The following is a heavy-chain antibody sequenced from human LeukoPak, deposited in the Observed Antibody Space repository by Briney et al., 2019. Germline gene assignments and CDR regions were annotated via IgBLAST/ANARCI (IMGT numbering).Heavy chain of an antibody. CDR3: ARGRRRSSSWYTATNWFDP. CDR1: GGSFSGYY. D-gene: IGHD6-13*01. CDR2: INHSGST. J-gene: IGHJ5*02. Sequence: SETLSLTCAVYGGSFSGYYWSWIRQPPGKGLEWIGEINHSGSTNYNPSLKSRVTISVDTSKNQFSLKLSSVTAADTAVYYCARGRRRSSSWYTATNWFDPWGQGTLVTVSS. V-gene: IGHV4-34*01.